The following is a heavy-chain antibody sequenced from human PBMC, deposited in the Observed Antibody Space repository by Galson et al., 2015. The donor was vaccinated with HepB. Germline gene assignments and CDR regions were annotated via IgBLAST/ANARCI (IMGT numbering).Heavy chain of an antibody. D-gene: IGHD3-10*01. Sequence: SLRLSCAASGFTFSSYGMHWVRQAPGKGLEWVAVISYDGSNKYYADSVKGRFTISRDNSKNTLYLQMNSLRAKDTAVYYCAKDAPGGSETYGMDVWGQGTTVTVSS. V-gene: IGHV3-30*18. CDR3: AKDAPGGSETYGMDV. CDR2: ISYDGSNK. J-gene: IGHJ6*02. CDR1: GFTFSSYG.